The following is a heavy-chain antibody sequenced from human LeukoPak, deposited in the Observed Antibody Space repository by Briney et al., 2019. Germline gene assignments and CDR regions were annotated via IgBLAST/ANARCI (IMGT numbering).Heavy chain of an antibody. Sequence: GGSLRLSCAASGFTFSSYAMSWVRQAPGKGLEWVSAISGSGGSTYYADSVKGRFTISRDNSKNTLYLQMNSLRAEDTAVYYCAKDLSIVVVVAATPMERWGQGTLVTVSS. CDR1: GFTFSSYA. J-gene: IGHJ4*02. CDR2: ISGSGGST. D-gene: IGHD2-15*01. CDR3: AKDLSIVVVVAATPMER. V-gene: IGHV3-23*01.